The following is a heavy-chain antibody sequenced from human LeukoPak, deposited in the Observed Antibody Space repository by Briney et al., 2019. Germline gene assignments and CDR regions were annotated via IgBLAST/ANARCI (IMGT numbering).Heavy chain of an antibody. CDR2: IYPGDSDT. D-gene: IGHD2/OR15-2a*01. V-gene: IGHV5-51*01. CDR3: ARQTVIGSINSDAFDI. Sequence: GGSLKISCKGSGYSFTSYWIGWVRQMPGKGLEWMGIIYPGDSDTRYSPSFQGQVTISADKSISTAYLQWSSLKASDTAMYYCARQTVIGSINSDAFDIWGQGTMVTVSS. J-gene: IGHJ3*02. CDR1: GYSFTSYW.